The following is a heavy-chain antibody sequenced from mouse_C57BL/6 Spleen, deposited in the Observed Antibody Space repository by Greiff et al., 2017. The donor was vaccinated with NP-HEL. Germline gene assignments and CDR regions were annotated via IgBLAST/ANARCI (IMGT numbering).Heavy chain of an antibody. D-gene: IGHD2-4*01. CDR3: ASDYDYYNY. CDR2: ISSGGSYT. Sequence: EVQRVESGGDLVKPGGSLKLSCAASGFTFSSYGMSWVRQTPDKRLEWVATISSGGSYTYYPDSVKGRFTISRDNAKNTLYLHMSSLKSEDTAMYYCASDYDYYNYWGQGTTLTVSS. J-gene: IGHJ2*01. CDR1: GFTFSSYG. V-gene: IGHV5-6*01.